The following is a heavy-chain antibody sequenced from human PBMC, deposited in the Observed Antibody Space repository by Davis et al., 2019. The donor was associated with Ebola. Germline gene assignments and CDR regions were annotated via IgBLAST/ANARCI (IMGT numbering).Heavy chain of an antibody. V-gene: IGHV7-4-1*02. CDR2: INTNTGIP. Sequence: ASVKVSCKTSGYTFNSNAMNWVRQAPGQGLEWMGWINTNTGIPTYAQGFTGRFVISLDTSVSTSYLQINSLKADDTAIYYCARGAWHWLALDYWGQGTLVTVAS. CDR1: GYTFNSNA. CDR3: ARGAWHWLALDY. J-gene: IGHJ4*02. D-gene: IGHD6-19*01.